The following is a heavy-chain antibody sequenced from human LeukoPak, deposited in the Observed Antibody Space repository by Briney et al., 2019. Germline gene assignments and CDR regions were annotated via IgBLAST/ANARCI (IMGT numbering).Heavy chain of an antibody. D-gene: IGHD6-19*01. CDR1: GFTFSSYD. CDR3: AKESSGGWYFDY. J-gene: IGHJ4*02. CDR2: IGTAGDT. Sequence: PGGSLRLSCAASGFTFSSYDMHWVRQATGKGLEWVSAIGTAGDTYYPGSVKGRFTISRGNAKNSLYLQMNSLRAEDTAVYYCAKESSGGWYFDYWGQGTLVTVSS. V-gene: IGHV3-13*01.